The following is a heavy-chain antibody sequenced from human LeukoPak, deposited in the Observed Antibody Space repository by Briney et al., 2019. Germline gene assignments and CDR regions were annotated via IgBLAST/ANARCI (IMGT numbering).Heavy chain of an antibody. CDR1: GFTLSNNA. CDR3: AKDILNSEFDY. V-gene: IGHV3-23*01. D-gene: IGHD1-7*01. Sequence: GGSLRLSCAASGFTLSNNAMGWVRQAPGKGLEWVSALGSDGGRYYADSVKGRFTISRDNSKNTLYLKMNRLRSEDTAAYYCAKDILNSEFDYWGQGTLVTVSS. CDR2: LGSDGGR. J-gene: IGHJ4*02.